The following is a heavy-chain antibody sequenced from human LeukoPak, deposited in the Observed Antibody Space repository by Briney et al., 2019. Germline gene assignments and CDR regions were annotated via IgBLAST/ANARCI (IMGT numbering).Heavy chain of an antibody. V-gene: IGHV3-7*01. CDR2: IKQDGSDK. Sequence: GGSLRLSCAASGFAFSTFWMSWVRQAPGKGLEWVANIKQDGSDKYYVDSVKGRFTISRDNSKNTLYLQMNSLRAEDTAVYYCARDDSSALDAFDIWGQGTMVTVSS. D-gene: IGHD3-22*01. CDR1: GFAFSTFW. J-gene: IGHJ3*02. CDR3: ARDDSSALDAFDI.